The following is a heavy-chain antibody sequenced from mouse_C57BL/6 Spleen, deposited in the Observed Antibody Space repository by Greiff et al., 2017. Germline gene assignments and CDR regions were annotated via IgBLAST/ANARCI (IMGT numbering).Heavy chain of an antibody. V-gene: IGHV5-17*01. J-gene: IGHJ3*01. CDR3: AREGVAY. CDR2: ICSGSSTI. Sequence: EVQLVESGGGLVKPGGSLKLSCAASGFTFSDYGMHWVRQAPGQGLEWVAYICSGSSTIYYADTVKGRFTIARDNAKNTLFRQMTSLGSEGTARYYCAREGVAYGGQGTLVTFSA. CDR1: GFTFSDYG.